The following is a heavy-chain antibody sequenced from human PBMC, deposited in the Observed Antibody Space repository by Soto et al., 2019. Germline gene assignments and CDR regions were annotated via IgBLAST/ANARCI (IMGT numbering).Heavy chain of an antibody. CDR1: GFTFSSYL. Sequence: WGSLRLFCAASGFTFSSYLMSWVRQAPGKGLEWVANIKQDGSEKYYVDSVKGRFTISRDTSKSQFSLQLNSVTPEDTAVYYCARDSRFRGPSGYGNYYYYMDVWGKGTTVTVSS. V-gene: IGHV3-7*01. CDR3: ARDSRFRGPSGYGNYYYYMDV. J-gene: IGHJ6*03. CDR2: IKQDGSEK. D-gene: IGHD5-12*01.